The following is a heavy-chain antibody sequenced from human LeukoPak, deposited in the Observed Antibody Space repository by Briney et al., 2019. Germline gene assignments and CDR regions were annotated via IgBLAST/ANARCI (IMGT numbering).Heavy chain of an antibody. D-gene: IGHD2-15*01. CDR1: EDIFSAYA. Sequence: ASVKVSCKASEDIFSAYAIHWVRQAPGQRLEWMGWINPVSGRTQYSQKFQDRVTVTRDTTATTAYMELSSLRREDTALYYCASFCSGGSCYRTYWGQGTLITVSS. CDR2: INPVSGRT. V-gene: IGHV1-3*01. CDR3: ASFCSGGSCYRTY. J-gene: IGHJ4*02.